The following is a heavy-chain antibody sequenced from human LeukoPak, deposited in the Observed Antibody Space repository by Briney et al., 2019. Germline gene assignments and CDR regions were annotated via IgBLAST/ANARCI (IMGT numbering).Heavy chain of an antibody. CDR2: IYYSGTT. Sequence: SETLSLTCTVSGGSISHYYWSWIRQSPGKGLEWIGYIYYSGTTNYNPSLKSRVTISVDTSRNQFSLQLRSVTAADTAVYYCAREDPQATVPEGMDVWGQGTTVIVSS. CDR1: GGSISHYY. V-gene: IGHV4-59*01. J-gene: IGHJ6*02. CDR3: AREDPQATVPEGMDV. D-gene: IGHD4-17*01.